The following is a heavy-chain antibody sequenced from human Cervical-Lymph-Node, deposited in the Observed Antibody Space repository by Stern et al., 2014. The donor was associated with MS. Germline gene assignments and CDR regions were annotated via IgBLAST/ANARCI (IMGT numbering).Heavy chain of an antibody. CDR2: VWYDGSNM. J-gene: IGHJ4*02. V-gene: IGHV3-33*01. CDR1: GFPFSNYG. CDR3: ARGDYGNYLDY. D-gene: IGHD4-17*01. Sequence: VHLVESGGGVVQPGRSLRLSCVASGFPFSNYGMHWVRQAPGKGLEWVAVVWYDGSNMYYADSVKGRFTTSRDISTNTLFLQMSSLRVEDTGFYYCARGDYGNYLDYWGQGTLVAVSS.